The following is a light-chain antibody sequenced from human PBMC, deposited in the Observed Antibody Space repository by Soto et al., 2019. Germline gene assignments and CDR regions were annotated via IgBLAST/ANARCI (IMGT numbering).Light chain of an antibody. CDR1: QRVSTY. CDR2: DAS. Sequence: EIVLTQSPATLSLSLGERATLSCRASQRVSTYLAWFQQKPDQPPRLLIYDASIRATGIPARFSGSGSETDFTLTISSLEPEHPAIYYCQQRATRVTFGQGTRLEIK. V-gene: IGKV3-11*01. J-gene: IGKJ5*01. CDR3: QQRATRVT.